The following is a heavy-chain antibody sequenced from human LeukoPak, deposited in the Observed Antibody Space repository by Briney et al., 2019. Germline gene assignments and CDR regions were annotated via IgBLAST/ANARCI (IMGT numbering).Heavy chain of an antibody. V-gene: IGHV3-15*01. CDR3: TTPYASGIDY. J-gene: IGHJ4*02. Sequence: GGSLRLSCAASGFPFSYAWVTWVRQAPGKGLEWVGRIKSKSNGATSDYAAPVKGRFTISRDDSKNTLYLQMNSLKTEDTAVYYCTTPYASGIDYWGQGTLVTVSS. CDR1: GFPFSYAW. CDR2: IKSKSNGATS. D-gene: IGHD3-10*01.